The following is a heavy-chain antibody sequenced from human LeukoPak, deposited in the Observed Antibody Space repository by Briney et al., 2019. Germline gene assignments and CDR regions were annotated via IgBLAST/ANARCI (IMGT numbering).Heavy chain of an antibody. V-gene: IGHV4-31*03. J-gene: IGHJ4*02. D-gene: IGHD6-19*01. CDR3: ARDGGGSGWPLDY. Sequence: SHTLSLTCTVSGGSISRGGYYWNSIRQHPGKVLEWIRNTHYSGTTFYNPSLKNRVTISVDTQKNQFSLRLSSVTAADTAVYYCARDGGGSGWPLDYWGQGTLVTVSS. CDR1: GGSISRGGYY. CDR2: THYSGTT.